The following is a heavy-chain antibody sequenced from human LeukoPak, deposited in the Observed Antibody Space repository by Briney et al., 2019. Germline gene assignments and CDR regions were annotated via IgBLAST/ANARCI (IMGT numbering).Heavy chain of an antibody. Sequence: GGSLRLSCTASGFTFGDYAMSWVRQAPGKGLEWVGFIRSKAYGGTTEYAASVKGRFTISRDDSKSIAYLQMNSLKTEDTAVYYCTRNNVLLWFGELVHFDYWGQGTLVTVSS. V-gene: IGHV3-49*04. J-gene: IGHJ4*02. CDR1: GFTFGDYA. CDR2: IRSKAYGGTT. D-gene: IGHD3-10*01. CDR3: TRNNVLLWFGELVHFDY.